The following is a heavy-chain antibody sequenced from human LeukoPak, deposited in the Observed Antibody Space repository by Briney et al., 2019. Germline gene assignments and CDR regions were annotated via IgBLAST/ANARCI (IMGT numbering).Heavy chain of an antibody. Sequence: PSETLSLTCAVYGGSFSGYYWSWIRQPPGKGLEWIGEINHSGSTNYNPSLKSRVTISVDTSKNQFSLKLSSVTAADTAVYYCARDSPIQLFDYWGQGTLVTVSS. V-gene: IGHV4-34*01. CDR2: INHSGST. CDR3: ARDSPIQLFDY. J-gene: IGHJ4*02. D-gene: IGHD5-18*01. CDR1: GGSFSGYY.